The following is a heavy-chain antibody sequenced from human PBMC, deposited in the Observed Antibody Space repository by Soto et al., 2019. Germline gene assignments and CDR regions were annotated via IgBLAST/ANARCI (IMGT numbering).Heavy chain of an antibody. Sequence: GGSLRLSCAASGFTFDDYTMHWVRQAPGKGLEWVSLISWDGGSTYYADSVKGRFTISRDNSKNSLYLQMNSLRTEDTALYYCAKDMAHYDFWSGYFHYGMDVWGQGTTVTVSS. J-gene: IGHJ6*02. CDR3: AKDMAHYDFWSGYFHYGMDV. V-gene: IGHV3-43*01. CDR2: ISWDGGST. D-gene: IGHD3-3*01. CDR1: GFTFDDYT.